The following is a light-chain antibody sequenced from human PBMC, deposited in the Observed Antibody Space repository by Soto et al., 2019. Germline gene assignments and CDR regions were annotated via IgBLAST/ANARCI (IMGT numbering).Light chain of an antibody. J-gene: IGLJ2*01. Sequence: QSALTQPASESGSPGQSITISCTGTSSDVGGYKYVSWYQQYPGKAPKLMIYDVSNRPSGVSNRFSGSKSGNTASLTISGLQAEDEADYYCSSYTSSSTVVFGGGTKLTVL. V-gene: IGLV2-14*01. CDR1: SSDVGGYKY. CDR2: DVS. CDR3: SSYTSSSTVV.